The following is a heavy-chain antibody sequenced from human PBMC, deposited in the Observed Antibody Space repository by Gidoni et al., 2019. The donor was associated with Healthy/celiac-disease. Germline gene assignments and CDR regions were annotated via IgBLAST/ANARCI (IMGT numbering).Heavy chain of an antibody. J-gene: IGHJ4*02. Sequence: EVQLVESGGGLVKPGRSLRLSCTASGFTFGDYAMSWFRQAPGKGLEWVGFIRSKSYGGTTEYAASVKGRFTISRDDSKSIAYLQMNSLKTEDTAVYYCTRVPQYSSSWYTYFDYWGQGTLVTVSS. D-gene: IGHD6-13*01. CDR3: TRVPQYSSSWYTYFDY. CDR1: GFTFGDYA. V-gene: IGHV3-49*05. CDR2: IRSKSYGGTT.